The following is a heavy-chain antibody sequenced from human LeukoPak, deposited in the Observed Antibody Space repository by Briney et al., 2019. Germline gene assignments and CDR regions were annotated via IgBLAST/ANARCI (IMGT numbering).Heavy chain of an antibody. CDR3: ARKNRGGGYFDY. CDR2: ISSSSSYT. V-gene: IGHV3-21*01. J-gene: IGHJ4*02. CDR1: GFTFSSYS. Sequence: PGGSLRLSCAASGFTFSSYSMNWVRQAPGKGLEWVSSISSSSSYTYYADSVKGRFTISRDNAKNSLYLQMNSLRAEDTAVYYCARKNRGGGYFDYWGQGTLVTVSS. D-gene: IGHD3-10*01.